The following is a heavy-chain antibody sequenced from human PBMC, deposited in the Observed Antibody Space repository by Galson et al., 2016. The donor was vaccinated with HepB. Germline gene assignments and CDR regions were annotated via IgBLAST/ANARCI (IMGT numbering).Heavy chain of an antibody. CDR2: ISSSSAYV. CDR3: ARDRSRFSSGYYTGARDVFAI. CDR1: GFSFSTYT. D-gene: IGHD3-3*01. V-gene: IGHV3-21*01. J-gene: IGHJ3*02. Sequence: SLSLSCAASGFSFSTYTMNWVRQAPGKGLEWISYISSSSAYVDYADSVKGRFTISRENAKNSLYLQMSSLRAEDTAVHYCARDRSRFSSGYYTGARDVFAIWGQGTVVTVSS.